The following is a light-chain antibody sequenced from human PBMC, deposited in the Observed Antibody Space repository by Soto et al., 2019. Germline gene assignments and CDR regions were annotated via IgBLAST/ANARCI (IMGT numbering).Light chain of an antibody. CDR1: QTISNT. CDR3: QYYNNWLAT. V-gene: IGKV3-15*01. J-gene: IGKJ4*01. Sequence: EVVMAQAPGTLSVSPGDKVSPSCRANQTISNTLAWYQQKPGQAPRLLIYAASTRATGVSARFSGSGSGTEFTLTISSLQSEDFTIYYCQYYNNWLATFGGGTKVDIK. CDR2: AAS.